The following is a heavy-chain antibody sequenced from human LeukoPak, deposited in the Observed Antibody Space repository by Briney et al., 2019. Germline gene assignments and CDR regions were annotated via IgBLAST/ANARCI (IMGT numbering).Heavy chain of an antibody. V-gene: IGHV4-61*02. CDR2: IYTGGTT. D-gene: IGHD3-3*01. CDR1: GASITSGNYW. CDR3: VRTTYYDFWSGYYPDS. Sequence: SETLSLTCTVSGASITSGNYWWTWIRQPAGKGLEWIGRIYTGGTTNHNPPLESRLTISMDTSKNQFSLNLSSVTAADTAVYYCVRTTYYDFWSGYYPDSWGQGTLVTVSS. J-gene: IGHJ4*02.